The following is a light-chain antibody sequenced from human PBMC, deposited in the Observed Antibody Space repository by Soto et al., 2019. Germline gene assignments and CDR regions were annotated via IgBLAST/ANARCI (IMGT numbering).Light chain of an antibody. CDR3: STWDDSLNGLI. Sequence: QSVLAQPPSASGTPGQTVTISCSGGSSNIKTNGVSWYQQVPGAAPKLLIYSNSQRPSGAPDLFSGSKSGTSASLAISGLQSEDEATYHCSTWDDSLNGLIFGGGTKLTVL. CDR2: SNS. CDR1: SSNIKTNG. V-gene: IGLV1-44*01. J-gene: IGLJ2*01.